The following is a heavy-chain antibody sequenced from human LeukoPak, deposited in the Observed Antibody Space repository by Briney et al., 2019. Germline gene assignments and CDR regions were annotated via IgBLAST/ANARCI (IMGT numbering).Heavy chain of an antibody. V-gene: IGHV1-2*02. Sequence: ASVKVSCKASGYRFISHYIHWVRQAPGQGPEWLGWMHAGNGNTRYPEKFEGRVTMTRDTSSNTAYMDLTSLRSDDTAVYYCAREGSYCVGGDCYSFDFWGQGTLGTVSS. J-gene: IGHJ4*02. CDR3: AREGSYCVGGDCYSFDF. D-gene: IGHD2-21*02. CDR2: MHAGNGNT. CDR1: GYRFISHY.